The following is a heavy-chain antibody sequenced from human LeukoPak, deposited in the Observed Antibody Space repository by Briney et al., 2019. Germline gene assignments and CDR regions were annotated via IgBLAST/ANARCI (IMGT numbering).Heavy chain of an antibody. CDR2: IYTSGST. J-gene: IGHJ3*02. V-gene: IGHV4-4*07. CDR3: ARGFSSWDAFDI. D-gene: IGHD6-13*01. CDR1: GGPISSYY. Sequence: SETLSLTCTVSGGPISSYYWSWIRQPAGKGLEWIGRIYTSGSTNYNPSLKSRVTMSVDTSKNQFSLKLSSVTAADTAVYYCARGFSSWDAFDIWGQGTMVTVSS.